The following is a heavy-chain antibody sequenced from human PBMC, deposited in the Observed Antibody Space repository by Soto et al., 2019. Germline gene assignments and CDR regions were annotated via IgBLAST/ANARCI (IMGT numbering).Heavy chain of an antibody. CDR1: GFTFSSYG. CDR3: ARVPGGYSGPGMLYYYGMDV. V-gene: IGHV3-33*01. J-gene: IGHJ6*02. CDR2: IWYDGSNK. D-gene: IGHD5-12*01. Sequence: GGSLRLSCAASGFTFSSYGMHWVRQAPGKGLEWVAVIWYDGSNKYYADSVKGRFTISRDNSKNTLYLQMNSLRAEDTAVYYCARVPGGYSGPGMLYYYGMDVWGQGTTVTVSS.